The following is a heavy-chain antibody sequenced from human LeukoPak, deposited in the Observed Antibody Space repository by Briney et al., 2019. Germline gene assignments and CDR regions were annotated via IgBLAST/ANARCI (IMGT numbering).Heavy chain of an antibody. CDR2: MNLNGTT. Sequence: SETLALTYAVYGGSFPGCYWRWIPQPPTKGLEWRVEMNLNGTTNYNPSIKSRVTISVDTSKNQFCLKLSTVTGADTAVYYCARGPCRGGGYPPERYYYGMDVWGQGTTVTVSS. CDR3: ARGPCRGGGYPPERYYYGMDV. J-gene: IGHJ6*02. CDR1: GGSFPGCY. V-gene: IGHV4-34*01. D-gene: IGHD2-21*01.